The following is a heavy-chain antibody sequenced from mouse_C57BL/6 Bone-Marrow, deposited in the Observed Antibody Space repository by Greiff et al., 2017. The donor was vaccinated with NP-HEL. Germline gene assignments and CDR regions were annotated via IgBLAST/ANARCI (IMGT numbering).Heavy chain of an antibody. D-gene: IGHD2-2*01. CDR2: INPSTGGT. CDR1: GYSFTGYY. CDR3: ARRYGYALFAY. Sequence: EVQLQQSGPELVKPGASVKISCKASGYSFTGYYMNWVKQSPEKSLEWIGEINPSTGGTTYNQKFKAKATLTVDKSSSTAYMQLKSLTSEDSAVYYCARRYGYALFAYWGQGTLVTVSA. V-gene: IGHV1-42*01. J-gene: IGHJ3*01.